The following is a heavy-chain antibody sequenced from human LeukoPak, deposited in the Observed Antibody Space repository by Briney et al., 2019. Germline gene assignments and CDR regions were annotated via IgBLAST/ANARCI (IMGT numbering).Heavy chain of an antibody. V-gene: IGHV3-30*04. J-gene: IGHJ4*02. CDR1: GFISSDYS. CDR2: TLYDGTMA. Sequence: GGSLRLSCAASGFISSDYSLHWVRQAPGKGLEWVAVTLYDGTMAYYADSVKGRFTISRDNAKNSLYLQMNSLRAEDTAVYYCARKYGSGLNIDYWGQGTLVTVSS. D-gene: IGHD3-10*01. CDR3: ARKYGSGLNIDY.